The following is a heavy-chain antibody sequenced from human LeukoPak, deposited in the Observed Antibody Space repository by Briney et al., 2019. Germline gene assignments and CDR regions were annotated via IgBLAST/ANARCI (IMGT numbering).Heavy chain of an antibody. CDR3: ARDLQWELPYYGMDV. J-gene: IGHJ6*02. CDR2: IYDSGNT. D-gene: IGHD1-26*01. V-gene: IGHV4-59*01. CDR1: GGSISSYY. Sequence: PSETLSLTCTVSGGSISSYYWSWIRQPPGKGLEWIGYIYDSGNTNYNPSLKSRVTISVDTSKNQFSLKLSSVTAADTAVYYCARDLQWELPYYGMDVWGQGTTVTVSS.